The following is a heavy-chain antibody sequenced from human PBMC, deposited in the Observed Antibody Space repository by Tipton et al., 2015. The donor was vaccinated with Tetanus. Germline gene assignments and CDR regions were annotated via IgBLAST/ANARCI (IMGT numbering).Heavy chain of an antibody. CDR2: ISAYNGKT. V-gene: IGHV1-18*01. D-gene: IGHD6-25*01. Sequence: QSGAEVKEPGASVKVSCKASGYNFVNFGISWVRQAPGQGLEWMGWISAYNGKTKYAQRLQGRVTMTTDRSASTAYMDRRRLRSDDTAVYYCARVQEQRIYYYGMDVWGQGTTVTVSS. J-gene: IGHJ6*02. CDR1: GYNFVNFG. CDR3: ARVQEQRIYYYGMDV.